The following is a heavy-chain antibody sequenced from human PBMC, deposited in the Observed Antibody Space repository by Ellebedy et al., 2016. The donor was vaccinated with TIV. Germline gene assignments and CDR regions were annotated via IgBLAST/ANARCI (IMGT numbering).Heavy chain of an antibody. CDR2: ISSSGTTI. CDR1: GFTFTNHA. CDR3: ARDQATYS. J-gene: IGHJ4*02. D-gene: IGHD1-1*01. V-gene: IGHV3-48*04. Sequence: GESLKISXAGSGFTFTNHAMNWVRQGPGKGLEWISYISSSGTTIYYADSVKGRFTISRDNAKNSLYLQMNSLTAEDTAVYYCARDQATYSWGQGTLVTVSS.